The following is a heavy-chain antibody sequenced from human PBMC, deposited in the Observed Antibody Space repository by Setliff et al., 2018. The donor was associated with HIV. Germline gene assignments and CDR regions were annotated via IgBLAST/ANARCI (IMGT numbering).Heavy chain of an antibody. CDR1: GGSISSYY. D-gene: IGHD3-22*01. V-gene: IGHV4-59*01. Sequence: PSETLSLTCTVSGGSISSYYWSWIRQSPGEGLEWIGYIFYTESTNYTPSIKSTNYNPSLKSRVTISVDSSKNQFSLRLSSVTAADTAVYYCARASYYYDSNGYYRGYFDSWGQGTLVTVSS. J-gene: IGHJ4*02. CDR3: ARASYYYDSNGYYRGYFDS. CDR2: IFYTESTNYTPSIKST.